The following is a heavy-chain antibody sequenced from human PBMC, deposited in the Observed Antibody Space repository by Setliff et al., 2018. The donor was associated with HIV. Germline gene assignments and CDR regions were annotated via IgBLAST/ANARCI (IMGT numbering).Heavy chain of an antibody. CDR1: GGSISSRSNY. Sequence: SETLSLTCTVSGGSISSRSNYWGWIRQPPGKGLEWIGTIYYTGTTNYNPSLKSRVTISMDTSKNQFSLKVTSVTAADTAVYYCMRSAGIAVAGLPGFWGQGTLVTVSS. CDR3: MRSAGIAVAGLPGF. D-gene: IGHD6-19*01. J-gene: IGHJ4*02. V-gene: IGHV4-39*07. CDR2: IYYTGTT.